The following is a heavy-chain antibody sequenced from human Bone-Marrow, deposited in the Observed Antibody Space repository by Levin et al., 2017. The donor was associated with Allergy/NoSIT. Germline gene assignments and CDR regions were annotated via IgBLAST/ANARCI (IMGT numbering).Heavy chain of an antibody. V-gene: IGHV3-9*01. CDR2: ISWNSGSI. CDR1: GFTFDDYA. CDR3: AKDMAHYDFWSGPLDHYYGMDV. D-gene: IGHD3-3*01. J-gene: IGHJ6*02. Sequence: PGGSLRLSCAASGFTFDDYAMHWVRQAPGKGLEWVSGISWNSGSIGYADSVKGRFTISRDNAKNSLYLQMNSLRAEDTALYYCAKDMAHYDFWSGPLDHYYGMDVWGQGTTVTVSS.